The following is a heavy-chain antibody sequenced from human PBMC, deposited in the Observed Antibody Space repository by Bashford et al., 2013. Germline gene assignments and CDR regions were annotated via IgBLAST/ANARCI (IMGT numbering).Heavy chain of an antibody. D-gene: IGHD3-22*01. CDR3: ATYDSSGHFSDH. CDR1: GDSVTSDLHY. Sequence: SETLSLTCTVTGDSVTSDLHYWSWMRQRPGKGLEWLGFTSHSGSPYYNPSLKSRLSISVDTSRNQFFLRLNSVTVADTAVYFCATYDSSGHFSDHWGQGTLVTVSS. J-gene: IGHJ4*02. V-gene: IGHV4-31*03. CDR2: TSHSGSP.